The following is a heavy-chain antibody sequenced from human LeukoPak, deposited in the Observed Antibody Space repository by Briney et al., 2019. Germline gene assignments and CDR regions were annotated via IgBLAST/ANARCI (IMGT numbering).Heavy chain of an antibody. CDR2: ISGSGGST. D-gene: IGHD6-13*01. V-gene: IGHV3-23*01. Sequence: GGSLRLSCAASGFTFSSDAMSWVRQAPGKGLEWVSAISGSGGSTYYADSVKGRFTISRDNSKNTLYLQMNSLRAEDTAVYYCAKSTSWGIAAAGGYWGQGTLVTVSS. J-gene: IGHJ4*02. CDR1: GFTFSSDA. CDR3: AKSTSWGIAAAGGY.